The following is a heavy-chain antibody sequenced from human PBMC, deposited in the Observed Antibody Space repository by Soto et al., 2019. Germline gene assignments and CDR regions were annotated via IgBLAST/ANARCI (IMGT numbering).Heavy chain of an antibody. Sequence: ASVKVSCKASGYTFTGYYMHWVRQAPGQGLEWMGWINPNSGGTNYAQKFQGWVTMTRDTSSSTAYIELGRLRSDDTAVYYCARDTSLRFLETDYYYYGMDVWGQGTTVTVSS. J-gene: IGHJ6*02. V-gene: IGHV1-2*04. CDR2: INPNSGGT. D-gene: IGHD3-3*01. CDR3: ARDTSLRFLETDYYYYGMDV. CDR1: GYTFTGYY.